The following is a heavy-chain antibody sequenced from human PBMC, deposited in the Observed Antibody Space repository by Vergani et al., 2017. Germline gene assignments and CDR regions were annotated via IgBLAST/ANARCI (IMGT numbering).Heavy chain of an antibody. J-gene: IGHJ4*02. D-gene: IGHD3-10*01. CDR1: GFTFSSYA. CDR2: ISGSSSYI. Sequence: EVQLLESGGGLVQPGGSLRLSCAASGFTFSSYAMSWVRQAPGKGLEWVSAISGSSSYIYYADSVKGRFTISRDNAKNSLYLQMNSLRAEDTAVYYCARVAEGSGSYYQFDYWGQGTLVTVSS. CDR3: ARVAEGSGSYYQFDY. V-gene: IGHV3-21*01.